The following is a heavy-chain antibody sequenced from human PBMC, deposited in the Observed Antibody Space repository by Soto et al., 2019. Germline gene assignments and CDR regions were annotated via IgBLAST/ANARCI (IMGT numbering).Heavy chain of an antibody. Sequence: QVQLVQSGAEVKKPGASVKVSCKASGYSFIGYYIHWVRQAPGQGLEWMGWMTPNSGGTDNAQKSQGRVTMTRDTSISTAYMELNSLSSDDTAVYYCARASMIVEKYDFWGQGTQVTVSS. D-gene: IGHD3-22*01. CDR3: ARASMIVEKYDF. CDR1: GYSFIGYY. CDR2: MTPNSGGT. V-gene: IGHV1-2*02. J-gene: IGHJ4*02.